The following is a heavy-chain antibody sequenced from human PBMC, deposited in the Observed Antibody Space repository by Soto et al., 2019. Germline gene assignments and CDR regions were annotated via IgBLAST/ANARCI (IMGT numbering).Heavy chain of an antibody. D-gene: IGHD2-2*02. Sequence: SVKVSCKASGGTFSSYAISWVRQAPGQGLEWMGGIIPIFGTADYAQKFQGRVTITADESTSTAYMELSSLRSEDTAVYYCASPRDCSSTSCYKGEYYYYGMDVWGQGTTVTVSS. CDR1: GGTFSSYA. J-gene: IGHJ6*02. CDR2: IIPIFGTA. CDR3: ASPRDCSSTSCYKGEYYYYGMDV. V-gene: IGHV1-69*13.